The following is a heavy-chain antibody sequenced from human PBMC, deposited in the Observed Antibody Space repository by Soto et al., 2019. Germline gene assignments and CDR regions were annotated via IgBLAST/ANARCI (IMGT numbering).Heavy chain of an antibody. CDR2: LSDSST. V-gene: IGHV3-23*01. Sequence: EVHLLESGGALVQPGGSLRLSCAASGFTFSDYAMSWVRQAPGKGLEWVSSLSDSSTYYAYSEKGRFSIFRDTSENTLYLEMHSLRAEDTGVYYCAKDGVRLGKHDYSDYWGQGTLVTVSS. D-gene: IGHD7-27*01. CDR3: AKDGVRLGKHDYSDY. CDR1: GFTFSDYA. J-gene: IGHJ4*02.